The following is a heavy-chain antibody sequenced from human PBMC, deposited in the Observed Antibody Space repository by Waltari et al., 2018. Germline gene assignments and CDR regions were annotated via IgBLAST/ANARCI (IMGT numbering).Heavy chain of an antibody. CDR3: YIVVVTAPFPLDAFDI. Sequence: QVQLVQSGAEAKKPGASVKVSCKASGDTFTGYYMPWVRQAPGQGLEWMGRINPNSGGTNYAQKFQGRVTMTRDTSISTAYMELSRLRSDDTAVYYCYIVVVTAPFPLDAFDIWGQGTMVTVSS. D-gene: IGHD2-21*02. V-gene: IGHV1-2*06. CDR1: GDTFTGYY. J-gene: IGHJ3*02. CDR2: INPNSGGT.